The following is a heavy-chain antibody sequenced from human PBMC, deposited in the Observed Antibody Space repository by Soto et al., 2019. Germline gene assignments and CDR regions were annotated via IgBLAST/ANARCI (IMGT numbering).Heavy chain of an antibody. CDR1: GFTFSSYG. Sequence: QVLLVESGGGVGQPGRSLRLSCAASGFTFSSYGMHWVRQAPGKGLEWVAVIWYDGSNNDYADSVTGRFTISRDNSQYALYRQMTSLRSEDTAVYYCARGLYSGYETTVYYFDYWGQGTLVTVSS. D-gene: IGHD5-12*01. CDR2: IWYDGSNN. CDR3: ARGLYSGYETTVYYFDY. V-gene: IGHV3-33*01. J-gene: IGHJ4*02.